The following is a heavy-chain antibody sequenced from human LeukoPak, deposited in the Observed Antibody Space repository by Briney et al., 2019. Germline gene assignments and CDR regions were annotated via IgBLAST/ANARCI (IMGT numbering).Heavy chain of an antibody. J-gene: IGHJ3*02. CDR2: ISGSGGST. V-gene: IGHV3-23*01. CDR3: ARDSPDDYGDYVEGNAFDI. D-gene: IGHD4-17*01. CDR1: GFTFSSYA. Sequence: GGSLRLSCAASGFTFSSYAMSWVRQAPGKGLEWVSAISGSGGSTYYADSVKGRFTISRDNAKNSLYLQMNSLRAEDTAVYYCARDSPDDYGDYVEGNAFDIWGQGTMVTVSS.